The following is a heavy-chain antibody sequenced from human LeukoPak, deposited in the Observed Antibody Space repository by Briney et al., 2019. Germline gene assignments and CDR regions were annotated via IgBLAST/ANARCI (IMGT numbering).Heavy chain of an antibody. Sequence: SESLSLTCTVSGGSISSYNWNWIRPPPGTGLEWIGYIYYSGSTNYNPSLKSRVTISVDTSRNQFSLRLSSVTAADTAVYYCARGYSSGFDFDYWGQGTLVTVSS. V-gene: IGHV4-59*01. D-gene: IGHD6-19*01. CDR2: IYYSGST. CDR3: ARGYSSGFDFDY. J-gene: IGHJ4*02. CDR1: GGSISSYN.